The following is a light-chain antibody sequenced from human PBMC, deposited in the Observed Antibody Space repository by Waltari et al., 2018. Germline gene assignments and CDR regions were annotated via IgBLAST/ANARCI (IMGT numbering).Light chain of an antibody. V-gene: IGKV4-1*01. CDR2: CAS. Sequence: DIVMTQSPDSLAVSLGERATINCKSSQSVLYSSNNKNCLAWYQQKPGQPPKLLIYCASTREAGVPDRFSGSGSGTDFPLTISSLQAEDVAVYHCQQYYSIPLTFGQGTRLEIK. CDR3: QQYYSIPLT. CDR1: QSVLYSSNNKNC. J-gene: IGKJ5*01.